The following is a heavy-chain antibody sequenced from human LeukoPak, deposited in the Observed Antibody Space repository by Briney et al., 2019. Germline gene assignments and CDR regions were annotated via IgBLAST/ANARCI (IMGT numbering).Heavy chain of an antibody. CDR3: ARALPAYYYGSGSYGI. D-gene: IGHD3-10*01. Sequence: PSETLSLTCTVSGGSISSYQWSWIRQPPGKGLEWIGNIYYSGSANYNPSLKSRVTISVDTSKNQFSLKLSPVTAADTAVYYCARALPAYYYGSGSYGIWGQGTLVTVSS. CDR1: GGSISSYQ. CDR2: IYYSGSA. J-gene: IGHJ4*02. V-gene: IGHV4-59*12.